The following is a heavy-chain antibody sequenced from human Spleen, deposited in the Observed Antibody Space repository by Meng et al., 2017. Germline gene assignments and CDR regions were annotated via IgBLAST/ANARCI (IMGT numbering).Heavy chain of an antibody. CDR3: ARRITKNAFDF. Sequence: GESLKISCKGSGYSFSTYWIGWVRQMPGKGLGWLGVIHPDYSDTRYSPSFQDQVTISADKSISTTYLQWSSLKASDAAVYYCARRITKNAFDFWGQGTMVTVSS. CDR2: IHPDYSDT. CDR1: GYSFSTYW. D-gene: IGHD3-16*01. J-gene: IGHJ3*01. V-gene: IGHV5-51*01.